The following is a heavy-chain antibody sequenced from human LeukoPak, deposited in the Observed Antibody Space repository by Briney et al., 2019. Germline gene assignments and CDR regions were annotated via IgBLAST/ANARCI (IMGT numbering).Heavy chain of an antibody. CDR3: AKDHDGVYVGYYFDY. J-gene: IGHJ4*02. CDR2: ISGSGGST. V-gene: IGHV3-23*01. CDR1: GFTFSSYA. Sequence: GGSLRLSCAASGFTFSSYAMSWVRQAPGKGLEWVSGISGSGGSTHYADYVKGRLTISRGNSNNTLYLQMNSLKAADTAVYYCAKDHDGVYVGYYFDYWGQGTLVTVSS. D-gene: IGHD5/OR15-5a*01.